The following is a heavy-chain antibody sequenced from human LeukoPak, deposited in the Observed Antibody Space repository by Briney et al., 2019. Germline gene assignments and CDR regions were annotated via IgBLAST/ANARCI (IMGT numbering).Heavy chain of an antibody. CDR1: GFTLSSYW. D-gene: IGHD2-21*01. J-gene: IGHJ4*02. V-gene: IGHV3-74*01. CDR2: INTVGSNT. Sequence: GGSVRLSCAASGFTLSSYWMHWARQAPGKGLVWVSLINTVGSNTRYAHSVTGRPTISTDNAKNTLYLQMTSLRPEDTAVYYCARLFRDDFWGQKTLVTVSS. CDR3: ARLFRDDF.